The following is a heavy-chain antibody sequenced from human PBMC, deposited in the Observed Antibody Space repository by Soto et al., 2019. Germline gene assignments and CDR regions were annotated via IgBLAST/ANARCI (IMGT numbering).Heavy chain of an antibody. J-gene: IGHJ4*02. Sequence: QLQLQESGSGLVKPSQTLSLTCAVSGGSISSGGYSWSWIRQPPGKGLEWIGYIYHSGSTSYNPPPKSRVTISVHRSKNQVSLKLSSVTAADTDVYYCAAGGGLPRYYWGQGTLVTVSS. CDR1: GGSISSGGYS. CDR3: AAGGGLPRYY. V-gene: IGHV4-30-2*01. CDR2: IYHSGST. D-gene: IGHD5-12*01.